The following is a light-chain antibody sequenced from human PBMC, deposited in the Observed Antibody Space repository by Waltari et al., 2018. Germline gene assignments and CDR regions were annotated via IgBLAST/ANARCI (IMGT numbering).Light chain of an antibody. J-gene: IGKJ2*01. Sequence: DIQMTQSPSPLSTSVGNRVTITCPAHQNVKNYLNWYQQKPGKAPNLLICAVSTLQSGVPSRFSGSGFGTEFTLTISNLQPEDFATYFCQQSYSTKYSFGQGTKVEI. CDR3: QQSYSTKYS. CDR1: QNVKNY. V-gene: IGKV1-39*01. CDR2: AVS.